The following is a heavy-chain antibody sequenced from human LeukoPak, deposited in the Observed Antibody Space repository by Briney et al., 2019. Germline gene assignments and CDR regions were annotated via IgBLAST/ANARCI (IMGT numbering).Heavy chain of an antibody. CDR1: GFTFSSYS. Sequence: GGSLRLSCAASGFTFSSYSMNWVRQAPGKGLEWVSSISSSSSYIYYADSVKGRFTISRDNAKNSLYLQMNSLRAEDTAVYYCARDWGDYDFWSGYYSRTYGMDVWGQGTTVTVSS. D-gene: IGHD3-3*01. CDR3: ARDWGDYDFWSGYYSRTYGMDV. V-gene: IGHV3-21*01. CDR2: ISSSSSYI. J-gene: IGHJ6*02.